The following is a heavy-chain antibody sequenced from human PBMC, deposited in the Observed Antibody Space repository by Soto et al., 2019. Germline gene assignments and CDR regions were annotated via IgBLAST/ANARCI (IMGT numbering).Heavy chain of an antibody. J-gene: IGHJ2*01. CDR3: ARDRGGLVPGYFDL. D-gene: IGHD6-19*01. Sequence: GGSLRLSCAASGFTFSSYAMSWVRQAPGKGLEWVSALSGSGGSTYYADSVKGRFTISRDNSKNTLYLQMNSLRAEDTAVYYCARDRGGLVPGYFDLWGRGTLVTVSS. V-gene: IGHV3-23*01. CDR1: GFTFSSYA. CDR2: LSGSGGST.